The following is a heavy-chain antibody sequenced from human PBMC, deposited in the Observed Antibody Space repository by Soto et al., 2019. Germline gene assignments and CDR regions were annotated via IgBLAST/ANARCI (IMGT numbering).Heavy chain of an antibody. CDR2: INHSGST. CDR3: ARAKQWLRGGWFDP. V-gene: IGHV4-34*01. CDR1: GGSFSGYY. D-gene: IGHD6-19*01. J-gene: IGHJ5*02. Sequence: SETLSLTCAVYGGSFSGYYWSWIRQTPGKGLEWIGEINHSGSTNYNPSLKSRVTISVDTSKNQFSLKLSSVTAADTAVYYCARAKQWLRGGWFDPWGQGTLVTVSS.